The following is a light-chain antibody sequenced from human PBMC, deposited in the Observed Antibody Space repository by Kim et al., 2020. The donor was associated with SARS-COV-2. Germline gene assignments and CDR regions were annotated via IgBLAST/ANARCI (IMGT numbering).Light chain of an antibody. CDR2: GAS. J-gene: IGKJ1*01. CDR1: QSVSSN. V-gene: IGKV3-15*01. CDR3: RQYKNWPSGT. Sequence: EIVMTQSPATLSVSPGERATLSCRASQSVSSNLAWYQQKPGQAPRLLIYGASTRATGIPARFSGSGSGTEFTLTISSLQSEDFAVYYCRQYKNWPSGTFGQGTKVDIK.